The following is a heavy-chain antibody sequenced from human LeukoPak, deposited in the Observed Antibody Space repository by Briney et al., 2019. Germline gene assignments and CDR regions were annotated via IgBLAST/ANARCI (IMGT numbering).Heavy chain of an antibody. CDR3: AKDHAVAGTVDYHYYGMDV. J-gene: IGHJ6*02. CDR2: ISGSGGST. V-gene: IGHV3-23*01. CDR1: GFTFSSYA. D-gene: IGHD6-19*01. Sequence: GGSLRLSCAASGFTFSSYAMSWVRQAPGKGLEWVSAISGSGGSTYYADSVKGRFTISRGNSKNTLYLQMNSLRAEDTAVYYCAKDHAVAGTVDYHYYGMDVWGQGTTVTVSS.